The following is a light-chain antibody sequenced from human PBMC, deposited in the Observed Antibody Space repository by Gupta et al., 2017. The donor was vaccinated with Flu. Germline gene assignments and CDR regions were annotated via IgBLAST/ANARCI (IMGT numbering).Light chain of an antibody. V-gene: IGKV3-20*01. CDR1: QSISSSY. Sequence: EIVLTQSPRTLALSPGERATLSCRASQSISSSYLAWYQQKPGQAPRLLLYGASTRATGIPDRFSGGGSETDFTLTISRLEPEDFAVYYCQQYASSLSYSFGQGTKLEIK. CDR3: QQYASSLSYS. CDR2: GAS. J-gene: IGKJ2*03.